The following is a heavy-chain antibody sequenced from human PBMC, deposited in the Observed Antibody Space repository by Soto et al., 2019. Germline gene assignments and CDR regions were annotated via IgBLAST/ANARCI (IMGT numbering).Heavy chain of an antibody. CDR2: ISSNGGST. V-gene: IGHV3-64*01. J-gene: IGHJ4*02. CDR1: GFTFSSYA. D-gene: IGHD3-10*01. CDR3: ASERGGYYFDY. Sequence: EVQLVESGGGLVQPGGSLRLSCAASGFTFSSYAMHWVRQAPGKGLEYVSAISSNGGSTYYANSVKRRFTISRDNSKNTLYRQMGCLRAEDMAVYYCASERGGYYFDYWGQGTLVTVSS.